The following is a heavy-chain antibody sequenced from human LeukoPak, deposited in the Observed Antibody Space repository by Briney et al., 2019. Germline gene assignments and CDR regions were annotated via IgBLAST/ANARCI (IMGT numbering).Heavy chain of an antibody. Sequence: GGSLRLSCTVSGFTFSNYWMTWVRQAPGKGLEWVANIKQDGSEKYYADSVKGRFTISRDNAKNSLYLQMNSLRAEDTAVYYCARHIGTWFDPWGQGTLVTVSS. CDR2: IKQDGSEK. CDR3: ARHIGTWFDP. D-gene: IGHD2-21*01. J-gene: IGHJ5*02. V-gene: IGHV3-7*05. CDR1: GFTFSNYW.